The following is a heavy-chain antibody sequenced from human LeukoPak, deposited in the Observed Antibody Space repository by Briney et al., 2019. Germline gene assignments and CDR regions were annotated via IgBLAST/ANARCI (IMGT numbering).Heavy chain of an antibody. Sequence: GGSLRLSCSASRFTFSSYTMNWVRQAPGKGLEWVSSIDPSSTYIYYADSVKGRFTISRDNAKNSLYLQMNSLRAEDTAVYYCARILSSSHAFDIWGQGTMVTVSS. D-gene: IGHD2-2*01. CDR3: ARILSSSHAFDI. CDR1: RFTFSSYT. J-gene: IGHJ3*02. CDR2: IDPSSTYI. V-gene: IGHV3-21*01.